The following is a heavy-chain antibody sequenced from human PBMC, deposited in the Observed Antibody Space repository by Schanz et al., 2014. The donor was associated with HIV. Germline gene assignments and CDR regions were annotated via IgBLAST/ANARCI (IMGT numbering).Heavy chain of an antibody. D-gene: IGHD4-17*01. CDR3: AKVTPLRCLDY. CDR2: ISSNTNYI. CDR1: GFTFNNYG. Sequence: EVQLVESGGGLVQPGGSLRLSCAASGFTFNNYGVNWVRQAPGKGLEWISSISSNTNYINYADSVKGRFTISRDNAKNSLYLQMNSLRFADTAVYYCAKVTPLRCLDYWGQGTLVTVSS. V-gene: IGHV3-21*01. J-gene: IGHJ4*02.